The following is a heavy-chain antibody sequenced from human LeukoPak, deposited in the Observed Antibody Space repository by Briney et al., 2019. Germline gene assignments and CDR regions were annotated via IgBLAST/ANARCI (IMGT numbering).Heavy chain of an antibody. CDR3: AKIAAGLEY. J-gene: IGHJ4*02. V-gene: IGHV3-48*03. D-gene: IGHD6-13*01. Sequence: GGSLRLSCAGYGFIFSSSEMNWVRQAPGKGLEWLSFISNTGSTIYYADSVKGRFTISRDNAKNSLNLQMNSLRAEDTAVYYCAKIAAGLEYWGQGTLVTVSS. CDR1: GFIFSSSE. CDR2: ISNTGSTI.